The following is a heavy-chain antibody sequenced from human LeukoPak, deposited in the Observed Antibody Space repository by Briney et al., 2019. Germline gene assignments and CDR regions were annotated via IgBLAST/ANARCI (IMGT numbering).Heavy chain of an antibody. J-gene: IGHJ4*02. CDR3: TTDRTMKGY. CDR2: MRSKIDGGTI. D-gene: IGHD3-22*01. Sequence: GASLRLSCAASGFTFSNAWMAWVRQAPGKGLEWVGRMRSKIDGGTINYAAPVKGRFTISRDDSKNTLYLQMNSLQIEDTAVYFCTTDRTMKGYWGQGTVVTVSS. V-gene: IGHV3-15*01. CDR1: GFTFSNAW.